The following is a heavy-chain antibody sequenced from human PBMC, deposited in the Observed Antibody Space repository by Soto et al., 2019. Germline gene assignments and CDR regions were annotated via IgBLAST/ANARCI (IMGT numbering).Heavy chain of an antibody. CDR1: GGTFSSYA. V-gene: IGHV1-69*12. D-gene: IGHD2-21*02. Sequence: QVQLVQSGAEVKKPGSSVKVSCKASGGTFSSYAISWVRQAPGQGLEWMGGIIPIFGTANYAQKFQGRVTITADESTSTAYMELSSLRSEDTAVYYCARDDIVVVTAXRAYXYYGMDVWGQGTTVTVSS. CDR2: IIPIFGTA. J-gene: IGHJ6*02. CDR3: ARDDIVVVTAXRAYXYYGMDV.